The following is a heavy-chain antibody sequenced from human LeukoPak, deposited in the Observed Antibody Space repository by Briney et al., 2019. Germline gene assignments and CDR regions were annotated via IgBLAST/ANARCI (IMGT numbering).Heavy chain of an antibody. D-gene: IGHD3-10*01. J-gene: IGHJ6*02. Sequence: GSLRLSCAASGFTVSNNGLSWFRQAPGKGLEWVSAISGSGGSTYYADSVKGRFTISRDNSKNTLYLQMNSLRAEDTAVYYCAKEDGGGYYYYGMDVWGQGTTVTVSS. CDR3: AKEDGGGYYYYGMDV. V-gene: IGHV3-23*01. CDR2: ISGSGGST. CDR1: GFTVSNNG.